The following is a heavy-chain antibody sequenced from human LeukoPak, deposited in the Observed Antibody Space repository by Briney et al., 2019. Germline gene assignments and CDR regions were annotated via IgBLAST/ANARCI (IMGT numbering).Heavy chain of an antibody. D-gene: IGHD3-16*01. CDR2: IIISSNYI. CDR3: ARDLGVGGIMITFGGVLDY. Sequence: VGSLRLSCAPSGFTFSSYSMSWVRQALGEGVEWVSSIIISSNYIYYADSVKGRFTISRDSAKNSLYQQMNSLRAEDTAVYYCARDLGVGGIMITFGGVLDYWGQETLVTVSS. V-gene: IGHV3-21*01. CDR1: GFTFSSYS. J-gene: IGHJ4*02.